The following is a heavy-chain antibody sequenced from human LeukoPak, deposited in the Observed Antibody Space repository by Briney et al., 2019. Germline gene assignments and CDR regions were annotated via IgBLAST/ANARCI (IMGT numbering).Heavy chain of an antibody. D-gene: IGHD5-18*01. CDR3: ARDDVDTAMVPNWFDP. Sequence: ASVKVSCKASGYIFTDYYMHWVRQAPGQELGWMGRINPNSGGTNYAQKFQGRVTMTRDTSISTAYTELSSLRSEDTATYYCARDDVDTAMVPNWFDPWGQGTLVTVSS. J-gene: IGHJ5*02. CDR1: GYIFTDYY. V-gene: IGHV1/OR15-1*02. CDR2: INPNSGGT.